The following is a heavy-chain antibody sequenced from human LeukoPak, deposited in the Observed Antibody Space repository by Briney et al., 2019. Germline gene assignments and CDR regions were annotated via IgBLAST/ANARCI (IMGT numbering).Heavy chain of an antibody. Sequence: PGGSLRLSCVVSGFTFSSYGMHWVRQAPGKGLEWVAVIWYDGSNKYYADSVKGRFTISRDNSKNTLYLQMNSLRAEDTAVYYCAKEGYSSSPGYYYYYMDVWGKGTTVTVSS. V-gene: IGHV3-30*02. J-gene: IGHJ6*03. CDR2: IWYDGSNK. D-gene: IGHD6-6*01. CDR3: AKEGYSSSPGYYYYYMDV. CDR1: GFTFSSYG.